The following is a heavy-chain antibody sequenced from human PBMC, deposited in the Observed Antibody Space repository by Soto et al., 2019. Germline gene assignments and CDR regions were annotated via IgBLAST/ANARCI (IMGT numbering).Heavy chain of an antibody. Sequence: EVQVVESGGASVQPGGSLRLSCAASGFTFTSYWMHWVRQAPGKGLLWMSRIKGDETTSSYADSVKGLFTISRDNAKNTVYLQMNSLRAEDTAVYYCARGAFGSYYVDYWGQGTLVTVSS. CDR2: IKGDETTS. CDR1: GFTFTSYW. CDR3: ARGAFGSYYVDY. D-gene: IGHD3-10*01. J-gene: IGHJ4*02. V-gene: IGHV3-74*01.